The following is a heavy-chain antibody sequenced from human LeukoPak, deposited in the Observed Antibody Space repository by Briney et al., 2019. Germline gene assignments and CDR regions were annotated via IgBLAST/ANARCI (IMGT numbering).Heavy chain of an antibody. V-gene: IGHV3-23*01. CDR2: ISGSGDTT. D-gene: IGHD2-15*01. CDR1: GFTFSNYA. CDR3: AKDTSAWWYHRAYMNV. Sequence: GGSLRLSCAASGFTFSNYAMSWVRQAPGGGLEWVSAISGSGDTTFHADSVKGRFTTSRDNSKNTLSLQMSGLRVEDSAVYFCAKDTSAWWYHRAYMNVWGTGTAVTVSS. J-gene: IGHJ6*03.